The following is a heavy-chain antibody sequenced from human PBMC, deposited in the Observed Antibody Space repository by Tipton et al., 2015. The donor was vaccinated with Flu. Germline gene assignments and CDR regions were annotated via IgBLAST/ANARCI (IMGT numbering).Heavy chain of an antibody. CDR2: IRSSGTTR. CDR3: AKDGWDTSGWYPFDY. Sequence: QLVQSGGGVVQPGRSLRLSCAASGFTFRSYGMHWVRQAPGKGLEWVSYIRSSGTTRYYADSVKGRFTISRDNAKNSLYLQMNGLRADDTAVYYCAKDGWDTSGWYPFDYWGQGTLVTVSS. CDR1: GFTFRSYG. D-gene: IGHD6-19*01. V-gene: IGHV3-48*04. J-gene: IGHJ4*02.